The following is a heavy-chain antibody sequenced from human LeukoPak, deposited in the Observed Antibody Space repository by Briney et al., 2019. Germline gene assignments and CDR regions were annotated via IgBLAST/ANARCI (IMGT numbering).Heavy chain of an antibody. CDR2: ISSSSSYI. CDR3: AREKIITTQNHYYGMDV. CDR1: GFTFSSYS. V-gene: IGHV3-21*04. D-gene: IGHD3-3*01. Sequence: GGSLRLSCAASGFTFSSYSMNWVRQAPGKGLEWVSSISSSSSYIYYADSVKGRFTISRDNAKNSLYLQMNSLRAEDTAVYYCAREKIITTQNHYYGMDVWGQGTTVTVSS. J-gene: IGHJ6*02.